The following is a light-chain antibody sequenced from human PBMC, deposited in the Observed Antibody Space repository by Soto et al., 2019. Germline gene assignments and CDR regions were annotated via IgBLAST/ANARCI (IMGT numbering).Light chain of an antibody. V-gene: IGKV2-28*01. CDR1: QSLLHSNGYNY. CDR3: MQALPNPVT. CDR2: LGS. J-gene: IGKJ3*01. Sequence: DIVMTQSPLSLPVTPGEPASISCRSSQSLLHSNGYNYLDWYLQKPGQSPQLLIYLGSNRASGVPDRFSGSGSGTDFTLKISRVEAEDVGFYYCMQALPNPVTFGPGTKVDIK.